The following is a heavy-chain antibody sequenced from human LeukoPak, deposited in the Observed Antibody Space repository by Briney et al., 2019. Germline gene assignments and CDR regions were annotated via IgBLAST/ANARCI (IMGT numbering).Heavy chain of an antibody. J-gene: IGHJ4*02. CDR1: GFTFSSYA. D-gene: IGHD2-15*01. V-gene: IGHV3-23*01. CDR2: ISGSGGNT. Sequence: GGSLRLSCAASGFTFSSYAMSWVRQAPGKGLEWVSAISGSGGNTYYADSVKGRFTISRDNSKNTLYLQMNSLRAEDTAVYYCAKSASLGYCSGGSCYFDYWGQGTLVTVSS. CDR3: AKSASLGYCSGGSCYFDY.